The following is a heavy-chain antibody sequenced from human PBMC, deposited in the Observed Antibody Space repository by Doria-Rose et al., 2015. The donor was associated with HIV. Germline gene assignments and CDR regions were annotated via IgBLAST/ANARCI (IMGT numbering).Heavy chain of an antibody. CDR3: ATGVTLDY. Sequence: VQLVESGGGLVRPVGSLRLSCATSGFTFSSHRINWVRQAPGKGLECVSSISSTSAYISYADSVRGRFTISRDNARNSLYLQMDSLRAEDTAIYYCATGVTLDYWGQGTLVTVSS. V-gene: IGHV3-21*01. CDR2: ISSTSAYI. D-gene: IGHD3-10*01. CDR1: GFTFSSHR. J-gene: IGHJ4*02.